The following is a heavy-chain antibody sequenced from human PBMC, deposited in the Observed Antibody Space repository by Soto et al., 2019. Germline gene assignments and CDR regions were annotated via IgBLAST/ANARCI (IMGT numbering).Heavy chain of an antibody. CDR1: GVSFNNNG. J-gene: IGHJ6*02. D-gene: IGHD3-10*01. V-gene: IGHV1-69*01. CDR3: AGLLYYVSGSVSPYGMGV. CDR2: VSPPFRTS. Sequence: QVQLVQSGAEVKKPGSSVKVSCKTSGVSFNNNGIGWVRQAPGHGLEWMGGVSPPFRTSNYARKCQGSISNPAEASTGTVNTEWSSLTSEGTAHCYCAGLLYYVSGSVSPYGMGVWGLGTTVTVS.